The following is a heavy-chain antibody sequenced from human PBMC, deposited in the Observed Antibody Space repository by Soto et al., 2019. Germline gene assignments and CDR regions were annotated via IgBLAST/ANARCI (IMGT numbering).Heavy chain of an antibody. CDR3: ASNRTAKENGF. D-gene: IGHD1-1*01. CDR1: GVTVRNNY. Sequence: DVQLVESGGGLVQPGASLRLSCAASGVTVRNNYMGWVRQAPGKGLEWVSIIYSGGDTSYADSVKGRFAISRDNSKTMVYLQMSSRRSEDTAGYYCASNRTAKENGFWGQRTLVSVSS. J-gene: IGHJ4*02. CDR2: IYSGGDT. V-gene: IGHV3-66*01.